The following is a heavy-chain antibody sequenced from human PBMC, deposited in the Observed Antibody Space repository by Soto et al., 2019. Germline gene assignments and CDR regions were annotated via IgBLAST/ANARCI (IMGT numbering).Heavy chain of an antibody. V-gene: IGHV4-34*01. D-gene: IGHD3-10*01. J-gene: IGHJ6*02. CDR2: INHGGTA. CDR3: ASLSFLRSGALFHGLDV. CDR1: GDFSSAHY. Sequence: SETLSLTCTVSGDFSSAHYWSWIRQPPGKGLEWIGEINHGGTANYNPSLKSRLSISVDMSKSQFSLKLTSVTAEDTALYFRASLSFLRSGALFHGLDVWGQGTTVTVSS.